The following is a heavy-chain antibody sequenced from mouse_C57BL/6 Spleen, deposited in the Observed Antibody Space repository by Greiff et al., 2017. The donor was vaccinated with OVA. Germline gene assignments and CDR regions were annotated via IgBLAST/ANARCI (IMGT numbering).Heavy chain of an antibody. J-gene: IGHJ2*01. CDR2: ISDGGSYT. CDR1: GFTFSSYA. Sequence: EVKVVESGGGLVKPGGSLKLSCAASGFTFSSYAMSWVRQTPEKRLEWVATISDGGSYTYYPDNVKGRFTISRDNAKNNLYLQMSHLKSEDTAMYYCARGNYYYGSSYNFDYWGQGTTLTVSS. D-gene: IGHD1-1*01. V-gene: IGHV5-4*03. CDR3: ARGNYYYGSSYNFDY.